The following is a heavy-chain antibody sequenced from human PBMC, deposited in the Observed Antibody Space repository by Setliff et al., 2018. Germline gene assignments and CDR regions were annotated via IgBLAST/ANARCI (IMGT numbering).Heavy chain of an antibody. CDR1: GFVFGTYG. J-gene: IGHJ4*01. CDR2: TRYDGSSK. Sequence: PGESLKISCAASGFVFGTYGMHWVRQAPGKGPEWVAFTRYDGSSKYHADSVKGRFTISRDNSKNTLYLQMNSLRPEDTAVYYCRFWSGYYKNDYWGQGTLVTVSS. D-gene: IGHD3-3*01. V-gene: IGHV3-30*02. CDR3: RFWSGYYKNDY.